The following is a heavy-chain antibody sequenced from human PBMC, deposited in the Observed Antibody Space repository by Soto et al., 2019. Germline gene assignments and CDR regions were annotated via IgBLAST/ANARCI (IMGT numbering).Heavy chain of an antibody. CDR1: GGTFSSYA. D-gene: IGHD3-22*01. Sequence: GASVKVSCKASGGTFSSYAISWVRQAPGQGLEWMGGIIPIFGTANYAQKFQGRVTITADESTSTAYMELSSLRSEDTAVYYCARGYLQYYYDSSGYYHDAFDIWGQGTMVT. CDR3: ARGYLQYYYDSSGYYHDAFDI. J-gene: IGHJ3*02. CDR2: IIPIFGTA. V-gene: IGHV1-69*13.